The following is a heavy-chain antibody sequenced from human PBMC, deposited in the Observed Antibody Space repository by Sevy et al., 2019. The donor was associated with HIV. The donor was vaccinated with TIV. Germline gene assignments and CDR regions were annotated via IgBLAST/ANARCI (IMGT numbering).Heavy chain of an antibody. CDR3: TTDQVVPAARGGLYYYYGMDV. CDR1: GFTFSDYY. Sequence: GGSLRLSCAASGFTFSDYYMNWIRQAPGKGLEWVRRIKSKTDGGTTDYAAPVKGRFAISRDDSKNTLYLQMNSLKTEDTAVYYCTTDQVVPAARGGLYYYYGMDVWGQGTTVTVSS. V-gene: IGHV3-15*01. CDR2: IKSKTDGGTT. J-gene: IGHJ6*02. D-gene: IGHD2-2*01.